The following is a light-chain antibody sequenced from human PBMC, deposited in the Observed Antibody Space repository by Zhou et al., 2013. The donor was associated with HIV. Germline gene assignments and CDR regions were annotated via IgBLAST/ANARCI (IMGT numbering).Light chain of an antibody. CDR3: QQRYRWPIT. J-gene: IGKJ5*01. CDR2: GAS. CDR1: QTVRSNY. V-gene: IGKV3-11*01. Sequence: EIVLTQSPGTLSLSPGERATLSCRASQTVRSNYLAWYQQRSGQAPRLLIYGASNRATDIPARFSGSGSGTDFALTIISLEPEDVAVYYCQQRYRWPITFGQGTRLEIK.